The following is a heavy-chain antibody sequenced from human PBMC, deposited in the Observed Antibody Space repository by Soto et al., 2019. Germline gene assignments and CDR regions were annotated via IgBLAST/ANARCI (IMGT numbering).Heavy chain of an antibody. CDR1: GFTFSSYS. J-gene: IGHJ3*02. Sequence: EVQLVESGGGLVKPGGSLRLSCAASGFTFSSYSMNWVRQAPGKGLEWVSSISSSSSYIYYADSVKGRFTISRDNAKNYLYLQMNSLRVEDTAVYYCARTMSYYGSGRDHDAFDIWGQGTMVTVSS. CDR3: ARTMSYYGSGRDHDAFDI. V-gene: IGHV3-21*01. CDR2: ISSSSSYI. D-gene: IGHD3-10*01.